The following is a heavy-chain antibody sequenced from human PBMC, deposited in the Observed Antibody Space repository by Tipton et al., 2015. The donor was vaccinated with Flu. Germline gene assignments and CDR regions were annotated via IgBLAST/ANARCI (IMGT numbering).Heavy chain of an antibody. CDR1: GGSFSGYY. D-gene: IGHD5-18*01. V-gene: IGHV4-34*01. CDR3: ARRRVWIQLWLFFGYFDY. CDR2: INHSGST. Sequence: LRLSCAVYGGSFSGYYWSWIRQPPGKGLEWIGEINHSGSTNYNPSLKSRVTISVDTSKNQFSLTLSSVTAADTAVYYCARRRVWIQLWLFFGYFDYWGQGTLVTVSS. J-gene: IGHJ4*02.